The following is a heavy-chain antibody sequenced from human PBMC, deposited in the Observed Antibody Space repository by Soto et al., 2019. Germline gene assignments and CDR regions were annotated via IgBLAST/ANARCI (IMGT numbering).Heavy chain of an antibody. CDR2: ISSSSSTI. V-gene: IGHV3-48*02. CDR3: ARYYSYVLRFLEWPKPHFDY. Sequence: PGGSLRLSCAASGFTFSSYSMNWVRQAPGKGLEWVSYISSSSSTIYYADSVKGRFTISRDNAKNSLYLQMNSLRDEDTAVYYCARYYSYVLRFLEWPKPHFDYWGQGTLVTVSS. D-gene: IGHD3-3*01. J-gene: IGHJ4*02. CDR1: GFTFSSYS.